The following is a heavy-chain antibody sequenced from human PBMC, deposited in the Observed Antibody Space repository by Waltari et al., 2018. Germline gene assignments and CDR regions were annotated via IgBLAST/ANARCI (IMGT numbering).Heavy chain of an antibody. D-gene: IGHD3-22*01. CDR2: IYYSGST. J-gene: IGHJ4*02. V-gene: IGHV4-59*01. CDR1: GGSISSYY. Sequence: QVQLQESGPGLVKPSETLSLTCTVSGGSISSYYWSWIRQPPGKGRAWIGYIYYSGSTNYNPSLKSRVTISVDTSKNQFSLKLSSVTAADTAVYYCARVYYYDSSGYWGGKYYFDYWGQGTLVTVSS. CDR3: ARVYYYDSSGYWGGKYYFDY.